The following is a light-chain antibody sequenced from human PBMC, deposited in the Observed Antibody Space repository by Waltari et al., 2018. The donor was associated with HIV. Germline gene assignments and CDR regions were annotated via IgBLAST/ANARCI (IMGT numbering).Light chain of an antibody. J-gene: IGKJ1*01. CDR1: QGIRND. CDR3: LQDYNYPTWT. CDR2: AAS. V-gene: IGKV1-6*01. Sequence: AIQMTQSPSFLSASVGDRVTITCLASQGIRNDLNWYQQKPGKAPKLLIYAASSLQAGVPSRFSGSGSGTDFTLTISSLQPEDFATYYCLQDYNYPTWTFGQGTKVEIK.